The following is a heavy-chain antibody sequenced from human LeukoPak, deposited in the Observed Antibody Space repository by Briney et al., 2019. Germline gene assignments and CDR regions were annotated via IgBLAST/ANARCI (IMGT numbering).Heavy chain of an antibody. V-gene: IGHV3-30*09. Sequence: GRLLRPSCGALGFTFTSYATAWVRKSPGKGLGWVAVISYDASNKYYADSVKGRFAISRDNSKNTLYLQTSRLGAEDTAVYYCARDRKEVKEQWLVWRTPSGFDYWGEGTLVTVSS. CDR1: GFTFTSYA. D-gene: IGHD6-19*01. CDR3: ARDRKEVKEQWLVWRTPSGFDY. CDR2: ISYDASNK. J-gene: IGHJ4*02.